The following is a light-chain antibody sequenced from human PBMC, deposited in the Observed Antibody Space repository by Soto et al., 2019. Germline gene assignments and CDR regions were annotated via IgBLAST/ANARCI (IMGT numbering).Light chain of an antibody. CDR3: CSFAGSNPFPYV. CDR2: EVN. Sequence: QSVLTQPASVSGSPGQSSTISCPGTISDVGSHNLLSLDPQHPDKAPKLIIYEVNERPSGVSSRFSGSKSGNTASLTVSGLQPDDEADYHCCSFAGSNPFPYVFGTGTKVTVL. J-gene: IGLJ1*01. V-gene: IGLV2-23*02. CDR1: ISDVGSHNL.